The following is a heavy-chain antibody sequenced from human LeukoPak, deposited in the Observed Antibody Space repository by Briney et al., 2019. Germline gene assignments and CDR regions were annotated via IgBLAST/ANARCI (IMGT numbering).Heavy chain of an antibody. CDR2: ISSSSSTI. CDR3: ARGGYGSGSSGWFDP. J-gene: IGHJ5*02. CDR1: GFTFSSYS. Sequence: PGGSLRLSCAASGFTFSSYSMNWVRQAPGKGLEWVSYISSSSSTIYYADSVKGRFTISRDNAKNSLYLQMNSLRAEDTAVYYCARGGYGSGSSGWFDPWGQGTLVTVSS. D-gene: IGHD3-10*01. V-gene: IGHV3-48*04.